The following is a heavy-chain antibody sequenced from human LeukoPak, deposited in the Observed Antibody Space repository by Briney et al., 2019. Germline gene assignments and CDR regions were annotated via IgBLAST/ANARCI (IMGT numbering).Heavy chain of an antibody. CDR3: ARAPALIATRRYYYYMDV. Sequence: APVKVSCKASGYTFTSYDINWVRQATGQGLEWMGWMNPNSGNTGYAQKFQGRVTITRNTSISTAYMELSSLRSEDTAVYYCARAPALIATRRYYYYMDVWGKGTTVTVSS. CDR2: MNPNSGNT. V-gene: IGHV1-8*03. J-gene: IGHJ6*03. CDR1: GYTFTSYD. D-gene: IGHD6-6*01.